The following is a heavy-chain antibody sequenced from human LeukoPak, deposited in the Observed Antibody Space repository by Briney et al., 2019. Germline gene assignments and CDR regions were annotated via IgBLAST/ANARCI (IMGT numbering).Heavy chain of an antibody. CDR3: ARGQTPCPRTCLDY. CDR2: INQDGSEE. D-gene: IGHD1-14*01. CDR1: GFTLRSYG. J-gene: IGHJ4*02. V-gene: IGHV3-7*04. Sequence: GEALRLSCVGPGFTLRSYGRAGVRQARGKGGGGGANINQDGSEENYVDSVRGRFTISRDNARNSLFLQMNSLRAEDTAVYYCARGQTPCPRTCLDYWGQGTLVTVSS.